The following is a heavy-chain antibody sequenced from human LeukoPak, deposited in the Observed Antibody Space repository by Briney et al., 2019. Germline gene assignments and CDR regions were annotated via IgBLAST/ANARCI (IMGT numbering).Heavy chain of an antibody. Sequence: GGSLRLSCAASGFTVSSNYMSWVRQAPGKGLEWVSAISGSGGSTYYADSVKGRFTISRDNSKNTLYLQMNSLRAEDTAVYYCARGVITYDYWGQGTLVTVSS. CDR3: ARGVITYDY. D-gene: IGHD3-16*01. CDR2: ISGSGGST. CDR1: GFTVSSNY. J-gene: IGHJ4*02. V-gene: IGHV3-23*01.